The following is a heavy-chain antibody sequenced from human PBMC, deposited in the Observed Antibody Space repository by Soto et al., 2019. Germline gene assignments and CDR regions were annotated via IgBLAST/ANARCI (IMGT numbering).Heavy chain of an antibody. Sequence: GPSVKVSCKASGGTFSSYAISWVRQAPGQGLEWMGGIIPIFGTAKYAQKFQGRVTITADESTSTAYMELSSLRSEDTAVYYCASLLRGYSGTGDYWGQGTLVTVSS. CDR2: IIPIFGTA. V-gene: IGHV1-69*13. J-gene: IGHJ4*02. CDR3: ASLLRGYSGTGDY. D-gene: IGHD5-12*01. CDR1: GGTFSSYA.